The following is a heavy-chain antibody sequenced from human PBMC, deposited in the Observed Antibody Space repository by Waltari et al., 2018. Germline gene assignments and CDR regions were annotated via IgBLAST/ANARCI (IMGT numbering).Heavy chain of an antibody. CDR2: ISSSGSTI. Sequence: EVQLVESGGGLVQPGGSLRLSCAASGFTFSSYEMNWVRQAPGKGLEWVSYISSSGSTIYYADSVKGRFTISRDNAKNSLYLQMNSLRAEDSAVYYCARDYSTAVGATALDYWGQGTLVTVSS. CDR3: ARDYSTAVGATALDY. D-gene: IGHD1-26*01. J-gene: IGHJ4*02. CDR1: GFTFSSYE. V-gene: IGHV3-48*03.